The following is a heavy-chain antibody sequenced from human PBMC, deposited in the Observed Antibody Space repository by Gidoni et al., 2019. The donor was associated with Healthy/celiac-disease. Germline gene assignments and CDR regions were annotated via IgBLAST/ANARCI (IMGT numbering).Heavy chain of an antibody. Sequence: QVQLVESGGGVVQPGRSLTLSCAAAGFTFSSYGMHWVRQAPGKGLEWVAVIAYDGSNKYYADSVKGRFTISRDNSKNTLYLQMNSLRAEDTAVYYCAKGNIVVVVAALDYWGQGTLVTVSS. V-gene: IGHV3-30*18. CDR3: AKGNIVVVVAALDY. D-gene: IGHD2-15*01. J-gene: IGHJ4*02. CDR1: GFTFSSYG. CDR2: IAYDGSNK.